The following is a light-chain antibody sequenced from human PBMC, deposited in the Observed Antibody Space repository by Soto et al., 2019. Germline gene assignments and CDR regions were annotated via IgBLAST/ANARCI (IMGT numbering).Light chain of an antibody. CDR1: NIGSES. Sequence: SYELTQPPSVSVAPGKTARITCGGNNIGSESVHWYQQKPGQAPLLVIYFDSDRPSGIPERFSGSNYGNTATLTISRVEGGDEADYYCQVWYRSSDHYVVFGGGTKVTVL. V-gene: IGLV3-21*04. CDR3: QVWYRSSDHYVV. J-gene: IGLJ2*01. CDR2: FDS.